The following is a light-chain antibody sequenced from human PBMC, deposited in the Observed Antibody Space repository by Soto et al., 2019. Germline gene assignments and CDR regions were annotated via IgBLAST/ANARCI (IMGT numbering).Light chain of an antibody. Sequence: ETVMTQSPATLSVSPGEGATLSCRASQSVSRSLAWYQQKPGQAPRLLISDASTRATGIPARFSGSASGTEFTLTISSLQSEDFALYYCHQYNSWPPGTFGQGTKVDIK. CDR3: HQYNSWPPGT. J-gene: IGKJ2*01. V-gene: IGKV3-15*01. CDR1: QSVSRS. CDR2: DAS.